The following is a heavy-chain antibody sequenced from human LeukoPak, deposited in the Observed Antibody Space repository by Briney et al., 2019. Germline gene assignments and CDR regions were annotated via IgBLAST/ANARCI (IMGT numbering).Heavy chain of an antibody. CDR3: ARVRSVVVTAYDAFDI. D-gene: IGHD2-21*02. J-gene: IGHJ3*02. V-gene: IGHV4-59*01. CDR1: GGSISGYY. Sequence: SETLSLTCTVSGGSISGYYWSWIRQPPGKGLEWIGYIYYSGSTNYNPSLKSRVTMLVDTSKNQFSLNLSPVTAADTAVYYCARVRSVVVTAYDAFDIWGQGTMVTVSS. CDR2: IYYSGST.